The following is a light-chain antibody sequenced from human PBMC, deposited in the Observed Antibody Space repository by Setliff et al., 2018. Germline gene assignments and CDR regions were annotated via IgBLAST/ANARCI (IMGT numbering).Light chain of an antibody. CDR1: SSDIGGYNY. CDR3: SSYTSSSTYV. CDR2: DVS. J-gene: IGLJ1*01. V-gene: IGLV2-14*03. Sequence: ALAQPASVSGSPGQSITISCTGTSSDIGGYNYVSWYQQHPGKAPKLMIYDVSKRPSGVSNRFSGSKSGNTASLTISGLQAEDEADYYCSSYTSSSTYVFGTGTKVTVL.